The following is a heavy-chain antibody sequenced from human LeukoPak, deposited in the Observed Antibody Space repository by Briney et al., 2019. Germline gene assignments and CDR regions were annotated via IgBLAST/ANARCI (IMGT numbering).Heavy chain of an antibody. J-gene: IGHJ2*01. CDR3: ARLMFIAVGNWYFDL. V-gene: IGHV3-66*04. CDR2: IYSGGTT. Sequence: GGSLRLSCAASTFTVSTNFMGWVRQAPGKGLQWLSIIYSGGTTYYADSVKGRFTISRDNSKNTLYLQMDSLKSEDTAVYYCARLMFIAVGNWYFDLWGRGTLVTVSS. CDR1: TFTVSTNF. D-gene: IGHD6-19*01.